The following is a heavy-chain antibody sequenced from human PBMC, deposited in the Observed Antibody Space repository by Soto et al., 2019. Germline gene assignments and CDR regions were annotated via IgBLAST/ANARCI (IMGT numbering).Heavy chain of an antibody. CDR1: GGSITSSFY. CDR2: IYGTGNT. Sequence: QLQLQESGPGLVKPSETLSLSCTVSGGSITSSFYWGWIRQPPGKGLEWIGSIYGTGNTAYNPSLEGRLTLSADTSRTQFALNLISVTAADPAVYYCRSSSRYSTDVWGQGATVTVPS. J-gene: IGHJ6*02. V-gene: IGHV4-39*01. D-gene: IGHD6-13*01. CDR3: RSSSRYSTDV.